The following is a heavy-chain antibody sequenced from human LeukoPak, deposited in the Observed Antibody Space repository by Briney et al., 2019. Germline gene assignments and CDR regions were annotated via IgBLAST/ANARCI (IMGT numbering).Heavy chain of an antibody. V-gene: IGHV1-69*13. CDR3: ARDDYAPYNYYYYGMDV. D-gene: IGHD4-17*01. Sequence: ASVKVSCKASGGTFSSYAISWVRQAPGQGLEWMGGIIPIFGTANYAQKFQGRVTITADESTSTAYMELSSLRSEDTAVYYCARDDYAPYNYYYYGMDVWGQGTTVTVSS. CDR2: IIPIFGTA. CDR1: GGTFSSYA. J-gene: IGHJ6*02.